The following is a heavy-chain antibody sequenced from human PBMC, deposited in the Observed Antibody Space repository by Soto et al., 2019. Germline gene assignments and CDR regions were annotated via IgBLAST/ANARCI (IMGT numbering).Heavy chain of an antibody. CDR1: GFTFSTYA. Sequence: PGGSLRLSCAASGFTFSTYAMTWVRQAPGRGLEWVSTILHDETPFYTDSVKGRFTISRDNVRGTLYLQMNGLRVEDAALYFCAKDIFPTSGRRFFFESWGQGSLVTVSS. D-gene: IGHD3-9*01. V-gene: IGHV3-23*01. J-gene: IGHJ4*02. CDR2: ILHDETP. CDR3: AKDIFPTSGRRFFFES.